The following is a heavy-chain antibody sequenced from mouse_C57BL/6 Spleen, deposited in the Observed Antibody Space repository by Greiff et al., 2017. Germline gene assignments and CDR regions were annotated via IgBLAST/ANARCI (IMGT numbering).Heavy chain of an antibody. CDR2: IYPGEGDT. CDR1: GYAFSSSW. CDR3: ARSMINGYYYAMDY. Sequence: QVQLQQSGPELVKPGASVKISCKASGYAFSSSWMNWVKQRPGKGLEWIGLIYPGEGDTNYNGKFKGKATLTADKSSSTAYMQLSSLTSEDSAVYFCARSMINGYYYAMDYWGQGTAVTVAS. V-gene: IGHV1-82*01. D-gene: IGHD2-4*01. J-gene: IGHJ4*01.